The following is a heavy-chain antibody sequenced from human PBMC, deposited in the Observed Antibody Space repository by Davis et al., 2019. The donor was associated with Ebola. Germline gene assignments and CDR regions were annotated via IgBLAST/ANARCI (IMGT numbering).Heavy chain of an antibody. CDR3: AREGYCSSTSCYWDYYYYGMDV. J-gene: IGHJ6*02. V-gene: IGHV1-18*01. CDR1: VGTFSSYA. D-gene: IGHD2-2*01. CDR2: INAGYGNT. Sequence: AASVKVSCKASVGTFSSYAISWVRQAPGQRLEWMGWINAGYGNTKYSQKLQGRVTMTTDTSTSTAYMELRSLRSDDTAVYYCAREGYCSSTSCYWDYYYYGMDVWGQGTTVTVSS.